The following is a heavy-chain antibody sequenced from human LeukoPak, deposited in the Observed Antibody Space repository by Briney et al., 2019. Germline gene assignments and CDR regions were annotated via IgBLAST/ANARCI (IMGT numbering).Heavy chain of an antibody. Sequence: ASVKVSCKASGYTITSYGISWVRQAPGQGLEWMGWISAYNGNTNYAQKLQGRVTMTTDTSTSTAYMELRSLRSDDTAVYYCARDVRWFGEIDAFDIWGQGTMVTVSS. CDR3: ARDVRWFGEIDAFDI. J-gene: IGHJ3*02. D-gene: IGHD3-10*01. V-gene: IGHV1-18*01. CDR2: ISAYNGNT. CDR1: GYTITSYG.